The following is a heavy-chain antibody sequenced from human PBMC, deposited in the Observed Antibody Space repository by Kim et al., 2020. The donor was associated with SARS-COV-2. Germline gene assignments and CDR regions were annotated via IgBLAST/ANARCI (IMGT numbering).Heavy chain of an antibody. D-gene: IGHD6-19*01. J-gene: IGHJ6*02. CDR1: GETSSKYV. Sequence: SVKVSCKATGETSSKYVISWVRQAPGQGLEWMGRIIPILDRENYAQKFQGRVTITADKSTSTAYMELKSLKSEDTAVYFCARDTYTSAWYGGPHYFYYHGMDVWGQGTTVTVSS. CDR2: IIPILDRE. CDR3: ARDTYTSAWYGGPHYFYYHGMDV. V-gene: IGHV1-69*04.